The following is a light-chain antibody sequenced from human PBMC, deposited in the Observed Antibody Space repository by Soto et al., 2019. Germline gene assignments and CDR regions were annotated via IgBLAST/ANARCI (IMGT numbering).Light chain of an antibody. V-gene: IGLV1-44*01. J-gene: IGLJ2*01. Sequence: QTVVTQPPSASGTPGQRVTISCSGSSSNIGSNAVSWYQQIPGAAPTLLMFSNNQRPSGVPDRFSGSKSGTAASLAISGLQSEDEADFYCAAWDDSLDGLVFGGGTKVTVL. CDR2: SNN. CDR3: AAWDDSLDGLV. CDR1: SSNIGSNA.